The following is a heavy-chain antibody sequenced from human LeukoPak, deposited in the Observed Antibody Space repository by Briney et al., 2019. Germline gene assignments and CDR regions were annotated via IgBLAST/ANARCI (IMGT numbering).Heavy chain of an antibody. D-gene: IGHD2-15*01. CDR1: GYTFTSYY. CDR2: VDPEDGET. J-gene: IGHJ5*02. V-gene: IGHV1-69-2*01. Sequence: ASVKVSCKASGYTFTSYYMHWVQQAPGKGLEWMGLVDPEDGETIYAEKFQGRVTITADTSTDTAYMELSSLRSEDTAVYYCATEGCSGGSCYPTGWFDPWGQGTLVTVSS. CDR3: ATEGCSGGSCYPTGWFDP.